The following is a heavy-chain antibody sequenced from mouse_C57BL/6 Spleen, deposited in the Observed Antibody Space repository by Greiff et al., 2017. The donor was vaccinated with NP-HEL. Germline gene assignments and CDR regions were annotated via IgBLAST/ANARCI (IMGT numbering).Heavy chain of an antibody. CDR3: AKVYYDYGNYFDY. D-gene: IGHD2-4*01. CDR2: IHPNSGST. Sequence: QVQLQQPGAELVKPGASVKLSCKASGYTFTSYWMHWVKQRPGQGLEWIGMIHPNSGSTNYNEKFKSKATLPVDKSSSTAYMQLSSLTSEDSAVYYCAKVYYDYGNYFDYWGQGTTLTVSS. J-gene: IGHJ2*01. CDR1: GYTFTSYW. V-gene: IGHV1-64*01.